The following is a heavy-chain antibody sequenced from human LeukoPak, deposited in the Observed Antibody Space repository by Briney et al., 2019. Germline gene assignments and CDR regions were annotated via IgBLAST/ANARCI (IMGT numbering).Heavy chain of an antibody. CDR3: ARANDLIDY. V-gene: IGHV3-11*05. J-gene: IGHJ4*02. CDR2: ISDTTTYT. Sequence: GGSLRLSCAVSGFTFSDYYMSWIRQAPGKGLECVSYISDTTTYTNYADSVKGRFTISRDNAKNSLYLQMNSLRAEDTAVYYCARANDLIDYWGQGTLVTVSS. CDR1: GFTFSDYY.